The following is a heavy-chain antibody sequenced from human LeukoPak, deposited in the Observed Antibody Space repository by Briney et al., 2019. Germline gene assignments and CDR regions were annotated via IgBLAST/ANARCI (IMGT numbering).Heavy chain of an antibody. CDR1: GYTFTGYY. J-gene: IGHJ5*02. Sequence: ASVKVSCKASGYTFTGYYMHWVRQAPGQGLEWMGWINPNSGGTNYARKFQGRVTMTRDTSISTAYMELSRLRSDDTAVYYCARELGYSSTPWGQGTLVTVSS. CDR3: ARELGYSSTP. V-gene: IGHV1-2*02. CDR2: INPNSGGT. D-gene: IGHD6-13*01.